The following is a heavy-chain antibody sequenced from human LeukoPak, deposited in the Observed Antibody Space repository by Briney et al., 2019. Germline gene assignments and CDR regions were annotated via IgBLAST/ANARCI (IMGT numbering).Heavy chain of an antibody. CDR3: ARHGPVVPAAIPGRYFQH. V-gene: IGHV4-39*01. CDR1: GGSISSSSYY. J-gene: IGHJ1*01. CDR2: IYYSGST. D-gene: IGHD2-2*01. Sequence: SETLSLTCTVSGGSISSSSYYWGWIRQPPGKGLEWIGSIYYSGSTYYNPSLKSRVTISVDTSKNQFSLKLSSVTAADTAVYYCARHGPVVPAAIPGRYFQHWGQGTLVTVSS.